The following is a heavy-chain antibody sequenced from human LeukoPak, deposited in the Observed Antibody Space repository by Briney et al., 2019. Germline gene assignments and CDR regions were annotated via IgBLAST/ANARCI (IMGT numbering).Heavy chain of an antibody. CDR1: VGFFSGYY. V-gene: IGHV4-34*01. D-gene: IGHD3-22*01. CDR3: ARGPSAITMIVASMTGFDY. J-gene: IGHJ4*02. Sequence: SVTLSLTCAVYVGFFSGYYWSWIRHPPGKGLEWIREINHSGSTNYNPSLKSRVTISVDTSKNQFSLKLSSVTAADTAVYYCARGPSAITMIVASMTGFDYWGQGTLVTVSS. CDR2: INHSGST.